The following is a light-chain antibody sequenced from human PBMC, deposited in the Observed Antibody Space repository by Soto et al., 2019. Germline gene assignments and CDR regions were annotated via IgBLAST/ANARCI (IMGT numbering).Light chain of an antibody. J-gene: IGKJ5*01. CDR2: AAS. Sequence: GDSVTITCLASQNIGNRLAWFQQKPGKPPKLLIEAASTLEIGVPSTFSGSGSGTEFSLTISSLGPEDFATYFCQQLNSYPLTFGQGTRLEIK. CDR3: QQLNSYPLT. V-gene: IGKV1-13*02. CDR1: QNIGNR.